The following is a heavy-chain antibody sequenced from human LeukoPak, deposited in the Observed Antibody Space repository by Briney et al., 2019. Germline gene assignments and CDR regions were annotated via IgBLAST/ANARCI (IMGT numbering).Heavy chain of an antibody. CDR1: GYTFTGYY. D-gene: IGHD6-13*01. Sequence: GASVKVSCKASGYTFTGYYMRWVRQAPGQGLEWMGWINPNSGGTNYAQKFQGRVTMTRDTSISTAYMELSRLRSDDTAVYYCARDGGLSSSWYYYYMDVWGKGTTVTVSS. CDR3: ARDGGLSSSWYYYYMDV. CDR2: INPNSGGT. J-gene: IGHJ6*03. V-gene: IGHV1-2*02.